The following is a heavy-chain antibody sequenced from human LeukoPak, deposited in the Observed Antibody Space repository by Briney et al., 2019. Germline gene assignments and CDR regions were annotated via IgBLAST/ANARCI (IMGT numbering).Heavy chain of an antibody. CDR2: IIPIFGTA. D-gene: IGHD6-19*01. V-gene: IGHV1-69*06. CDR3: VGQWLTMGYFDY. J-gene: IGHJ4*02. Sequence: ASVKVSCKASGGTFSSYAISWVRQAPGQGLEWMGGIIPIFGTANYAQKFQGRVTITADKSTSTAYMELSSLRSEDTAVYYCVGQWLTMGYFDYWGQGTLVTVSS. CDR1: GGTFSSYA.